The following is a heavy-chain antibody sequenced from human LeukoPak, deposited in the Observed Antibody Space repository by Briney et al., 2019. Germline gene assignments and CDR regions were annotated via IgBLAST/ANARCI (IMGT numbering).Heavy chain of an antibody. D-gene: IGHD6-13*01. CDR2: ISGGGSTI. CDR1: GFTFSSYE. Sequence: GGSLRLSCAASGFTFSSYEMNWVRQAPGKGLERVSYISGGGSTIYYADSVKGRFTISRDNAKNSLYLQMNSLRAEDTAVYYCARDSSSWDFSYWGQGTLVTVSS. V-gene: IGHV3-48*03. J-gene: IGHJ4*02. CDR3: ARDSSSWDFSY.